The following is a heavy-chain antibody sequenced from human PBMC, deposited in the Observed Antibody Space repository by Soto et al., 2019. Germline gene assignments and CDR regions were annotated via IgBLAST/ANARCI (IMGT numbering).Heavy chain of an antibody. Sequence: PGGSLRLSCAASGFTFSSYSMNWVRQAPEKGLEWVSYISSSSGTIYYAESVKGRFTISRDNAKNSLYLQMNSLRAEDTAVYYCARERALSNYPDYWGQGTLVTVSS. D-gene: IGHD4-4*01. J-gene: IGHJ4*02. V-gene: IGHV3-48*01. CDR3: ARERALSNYPDY. CDR2: ISSSSGTI. CDR1: GFTFSSYS.